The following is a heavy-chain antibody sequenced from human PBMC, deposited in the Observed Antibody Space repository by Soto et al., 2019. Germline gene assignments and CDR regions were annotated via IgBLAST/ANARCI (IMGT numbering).Heavy chain of an antibody. V-gene: IGHV1-69*02. CDR3: VIDLGYFDF. Sequence: QVQLVQSGTEVKKPGSSVAVSCQASAGTFNNHSLSWGRQAPGQGLEWMGRSIPILGRADYSQKFQGRLTLNVDKSTSTADMELSSLTSEDTAVYYCVIDLGYFDFWGQGTLVTVSS. J-gene: IGHJ4*02. CDR2: SIPILGRA. CDR1: AGTFNNHS. D-gene: IGHD2-15*01.